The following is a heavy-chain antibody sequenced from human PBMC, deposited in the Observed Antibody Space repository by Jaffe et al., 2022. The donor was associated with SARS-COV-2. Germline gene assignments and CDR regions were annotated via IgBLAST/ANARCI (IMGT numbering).Heavy chain of an antibody. V-gene: IGHV3-23*04. CDR2: ISGSAGST. Sequence: EVQLVQSGGGLVQPGGSLRLSCEASGFTFNNHAMSWVRQAPGEGLEWVSGISGSAGSTYYADSVKGRFTISRDNSKNTLYLQMNSLRAEDTAVYYCAKSGGQEKIVVLPNWFDPWGQGTLVIVSS. CDR3: AKSGGQEKIVVLPNWFDP. CDR1: GFTFNNHA. J-gene: IGHJ5*02. D-gene: IGHD3-22*01.